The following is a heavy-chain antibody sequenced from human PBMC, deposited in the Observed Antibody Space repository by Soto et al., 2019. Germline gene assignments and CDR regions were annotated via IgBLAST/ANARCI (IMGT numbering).Heavy chain of an antibody. CDR2: LYSTFCT. D-gene: IGHD1-1*01. Sequence: DVKLVESGGGLIQPRGSLRLSCAVSGITVSGKKYIIWVGRATGKGLEWVSALYSTFCTYYANSVKGLLTISRDNSKNMVYLEMNSLRPEDAAFYYCARWLQLEHGFDIWGLGTMVTVPS. CDR1: GITVSGKKY. CDR3: ARWLQLEHGFDI. J-gene: IGHJ3*02. V-gene: IGHV3-53*01.